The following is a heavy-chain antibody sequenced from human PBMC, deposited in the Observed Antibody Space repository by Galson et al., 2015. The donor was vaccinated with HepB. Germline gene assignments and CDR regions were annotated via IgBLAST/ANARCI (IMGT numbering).Heavy chain of an antibody. CDR3: ARDMLTKVLAY. CDR2: VNYNGAT. V-gene: IGHV4-34*01. J-gene: IGHJ1*01. CDR1: GGSFSGYY. D-gene: IGHD4-17*01. Sequence: SETLSLTCAVYGGSFSGYYWSWVRQPPGKGLEWIGEVNYNGATNYNPSLEGRVTMSVDTSKNQFSLELKSATVADTAMYYCARDMLTKVLAYWSQGTWVAVSS.